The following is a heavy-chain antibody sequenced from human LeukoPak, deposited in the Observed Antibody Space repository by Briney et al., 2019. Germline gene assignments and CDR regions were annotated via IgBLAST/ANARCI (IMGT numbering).Heavy chain of an antibody. J-gene: IGHJ4*02. D-gene: IGHD6-13*01. V-gene: IGHV3-48*01. CDR2: ISSSSSTI. CDR3: AREALSSSWGTDY. CDR1: GFTFSSYS. Sequence: PGGSLRLSCAASGFTFSSYSMNWVRQAPGKGLEWVSYISSSSSTIYYADSMKGRFTISRDNAKNSLYLQMNSLRAEDTAVYYCAREALSSSWGTDYWGQGTLVTVSS.